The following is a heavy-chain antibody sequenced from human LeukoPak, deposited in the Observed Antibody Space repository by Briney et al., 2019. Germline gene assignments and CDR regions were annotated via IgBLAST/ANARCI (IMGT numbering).Heavy chain of an antibody. CDR2: ISYDGSNK. Sequence: PGGSLRLSCAASGFTFSSYAMHWVRQAPGKGLEWVAVISYDGSNKYYADSVKGRFTISRDNSKNTLYLQMNSLRAEDTAVYYRARDRVSSRSTFDYWGQGTLVTVSS. CDR3: ARDRVSSRSTFDY. D-gene: IGHD6-13*01. V-gene: IGHV3-30-3*01. J-gene: IGHJ4*02. CDR1: GFTFSSYA.